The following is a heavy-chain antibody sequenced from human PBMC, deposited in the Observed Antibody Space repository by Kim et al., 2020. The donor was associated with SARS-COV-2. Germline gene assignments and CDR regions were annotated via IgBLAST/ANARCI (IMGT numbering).Heavy chain of an antibody. Sequence: GGSLRLSCAASGFTFSSYWMSWVRQAPGKGLEWVANIKQDGSEKYYVDSVKGRFTISRDNAKNSLYLQMNSLRAEDTAVYYCARDRKQWLVRTPVANFDYWGQGTLVTVSS. CDR3: ARDRKQWLVRTPVANFDY. J-gene: IGHJ4*02. CDR1: GFTFSSYW. CDR2: IKQDGSEK. V-gene: IGHV3-7*01. D-gene: IGHD6-19*01.